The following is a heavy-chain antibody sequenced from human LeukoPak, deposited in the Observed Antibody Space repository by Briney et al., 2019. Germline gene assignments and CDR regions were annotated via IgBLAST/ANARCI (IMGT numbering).Heavy chain of an antibody. CDR3: ARGAAFDI. V-gene: IGHV4-39*07. CDR1: GGSISSSNYY. J-gene: IGHJ3*02. CDR2: IFYSGNT. Sequence: PSETLSLTCTVSGGSISSSNYYWGWIRQPPGKGLEWIGSIFYSGNTYYNPSLKSRVTLLVDTSKNQFSLKLSSVTAADTAVYYCARGAAFDIWGQGTMVTVSS.